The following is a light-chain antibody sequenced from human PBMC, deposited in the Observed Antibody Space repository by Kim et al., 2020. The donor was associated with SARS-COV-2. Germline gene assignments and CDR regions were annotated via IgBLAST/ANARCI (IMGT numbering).Light chain of an antibody. V-gene: IGLV3-9*01. CDR2: RDS. CDR1: NIGSKN. J-gene: IGLJ3*02. CDR3: QVWDSSTGV. Sequence: VALGQKARITCGGNNIGSKNVHWYQQKPGQAPVLVIYRDSNRPSGIPERFSGSNSGNTATLTISRAQAGDEADYYCQVWDSSTGVFGGGTQLTVL.